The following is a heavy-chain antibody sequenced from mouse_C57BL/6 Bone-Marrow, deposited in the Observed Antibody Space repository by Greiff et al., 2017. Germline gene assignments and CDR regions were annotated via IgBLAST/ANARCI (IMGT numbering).Heavy chain of an antibody. V-gene: IGHV1-64*01. CDR3: ARNSSGYDYAMDY. CDR2: IHPNSGST. D-gene: IGHD3-2*02. Sequence: QVQLKQPGAELVKPGASVKLSCKASGYTFTSYWMHWVKQRPGQGLEWIGMIHPNSGSTNYNEKFKSKATLTVDKSSSTAYMQLSSLTSEDSAVXYCARNSSGYDYAMDYWGQGTSVTVSS. J-gene: IGHJ4*01. CDR1: GYTFTSYW.